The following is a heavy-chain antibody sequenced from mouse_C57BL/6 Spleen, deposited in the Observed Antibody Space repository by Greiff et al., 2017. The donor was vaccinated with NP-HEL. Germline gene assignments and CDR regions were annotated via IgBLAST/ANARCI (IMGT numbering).Heavy chain of an antibody. CDR1: GYTFTSYG. J-gene: IGHJ1*03. CDR2: IYPRSGNT. CDR3: AREDSNYWYFDV. Sequence: LVESGAELARPGASVKLSCKASGYTFTSYGISWVKQRTGQGLEWIGEIYPRSGNTYYNEKFKGKATLTADKSSSTAYMELRSLTSEDSAVYFCAREDSNYWYFDVWGTGTTVTVSS. V-gene: IGHV1-81*01. D-gene: IGHD2-5*01.